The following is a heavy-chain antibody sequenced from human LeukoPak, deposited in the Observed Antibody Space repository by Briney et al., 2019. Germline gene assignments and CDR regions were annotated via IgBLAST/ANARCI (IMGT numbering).Heavy chain of an antibody. CDR3: ASEYKYDSSGANAFDI. J-gene: IGHJ3*02. CDR1: GYTFTGHY. D-gene: IGHD3-22*01. Sequence: ASVKVSCKASGYTFTGHYIHWARRAPGQGLEWMGWIHPNTGGTKYAQKFQGRVTMTRDTSSSTAYMELSSLRSADTAVYYCASEYKYDSSGANAFDIWGQGTMVTVSS. V-gene: IGHV1-2*02. CDR2: IHPNTGGT.